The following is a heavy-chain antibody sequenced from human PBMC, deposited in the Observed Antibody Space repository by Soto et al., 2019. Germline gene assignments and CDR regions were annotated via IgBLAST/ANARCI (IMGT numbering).Heavy chain of an antibody. CDR2: IYWDDDK. J-gene: IGHJ4*02. CDR3: AHIQYGGRYSMKFDY. Sequence: ESGPTLVNPTQTLTLTCTFSGFSLSTNGEGVGWIRQPPGKALEWLALIYWDDDKRYSPSLESRLTITKDTSKNQVVLTMTNMDPMDTASYYSAHIQYGGRYSMKFDYWGQGTLVTVSS. V-gene: IGHV2-5*02. CDR1: GFSLSTNGEG. D-gene: IGHD6-19*01.